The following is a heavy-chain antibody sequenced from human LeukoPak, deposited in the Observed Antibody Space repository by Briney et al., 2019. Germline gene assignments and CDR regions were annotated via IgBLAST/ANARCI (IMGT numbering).Heavy chain of an antibody. CDR3: ARGPRRGSTSCPSHY. Sequence: SETLSLTCAVYGGSFSGYYWSWIRQPPGKGLEWIGEINHSGSTNYNPSLKSRVTISVDTSKNQFSLKLSSVTAADTAVYYCARGPRRGSTSCPSHYWGQGTLVTVSS. CDR2: INHSGST. D-gene: IGHD2-2*01. CDR1: GGSFSGYY. V-gene: IGHV4-34*01. J-gene: IGHJ4*02.